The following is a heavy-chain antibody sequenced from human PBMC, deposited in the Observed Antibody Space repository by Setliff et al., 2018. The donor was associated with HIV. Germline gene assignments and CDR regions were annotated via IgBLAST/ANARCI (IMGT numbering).Heavy chain of an antibody. Sequence: PGGSLRLSCAVSGFMLSNYAMNWVRQGPGRELEWVSAIRGNGVDRFYTDSVRGRFTISRDNSKNTLYLQMSSLGADDTAIYYCARDDGRSLFLDYWGQGTLVTVSS. D-gene: IGHD1-26*01. CDR1: GFMLSNYA. V-gene: IGHV3-23*01. CDR3: ARDDGRSLFLDY. CDR2: IRGNGVDR. J-gene: IGHJ4*02.